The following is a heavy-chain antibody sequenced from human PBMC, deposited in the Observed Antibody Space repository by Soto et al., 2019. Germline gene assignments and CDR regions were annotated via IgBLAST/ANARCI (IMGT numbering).Heavy chain of an antibody. CDR2: IYSGGST. V-gene: IGHV3-53*04. CDR3: ARKHCSGGSCYANADYYYYYMDV. CDR1: GVTVSSNY. J-gene: IGHJ6*03. D-gene: IGHD2-15*01. Sequence: GGSLRLSCAASGVTVSSNYMSWVRQAPGKGLEWVSVIYSGGSTYYADSVKGRFTISRHNSKNTLYLQMNSLRAEDTAVYYCARKHCSGGSCYANADYYYYYMDVWGKGTTVTVSS.